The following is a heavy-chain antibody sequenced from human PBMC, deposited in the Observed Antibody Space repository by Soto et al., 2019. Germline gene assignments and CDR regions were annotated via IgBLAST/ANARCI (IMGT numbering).Heavy chain of an antibody. V-gene: IGHV3-23*01. J-gene: IGHJ4*02. D-gene: IGHD2-15*01. CDR3: AKDVSVVVAALFDY. CDR2: ISGSGGST. Sequence: AGGSLRLSCAASGFTFSSYAMSWVRQAPGKGLEWVSAISGSGGSTYYADSVKGRFTISRDNSKNTLYLQMNSLRAEDTAVYYCAKDVSVVVAALFDYWGQGTLVTVSS. CDR1: GFTFSSYA.